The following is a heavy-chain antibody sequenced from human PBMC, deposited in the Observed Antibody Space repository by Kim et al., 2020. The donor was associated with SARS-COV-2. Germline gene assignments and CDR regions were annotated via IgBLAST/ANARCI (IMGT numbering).Heavy chain of an antibody. D-gene: IGHD6-13*01. J-gene: IGHJ6*02. Sequence: GGSLRLSCAASGFTFSTYNMNWVRQAPGKGLEWVSFISSSSTTIYYADSVKGRFTISRDDAKKSLYLQMNSLRDDDTAVYYCASPPLIAPTARSGLRDAYYYYGMDVWGHGTSVTVSS. V-gene: IGHV3-48*02. CDR2: ISSSSTTI. CDR3: ASPPLIAPTARSGLRDAYYYYGMDV. CDR1: GFTFSTYN.